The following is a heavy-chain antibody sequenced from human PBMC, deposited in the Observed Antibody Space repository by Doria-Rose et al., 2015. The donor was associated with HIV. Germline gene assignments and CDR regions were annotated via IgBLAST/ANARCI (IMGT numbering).Heavy chain of an antibody. J-gene: IGHJ6*03. CDR2: ISWDSGAK. CDR1: GFSFESYA. D-gene: IGHD3-3*01. V-gene: IGHV3-9*01. Sequence: VQLVQSGGGLVQPGRSLRLSCVGSGFSFESYAMHWVRLAPGKGLEWVEGISWDSGAKGNADSVEGRFTICRDNAKKSVYLEMRSLRPEDTAFYYCAKAPIIGPKYYFYMDVWGKGTSVTVSS. CDR3: AKAPIIGPKYYFYMDV.